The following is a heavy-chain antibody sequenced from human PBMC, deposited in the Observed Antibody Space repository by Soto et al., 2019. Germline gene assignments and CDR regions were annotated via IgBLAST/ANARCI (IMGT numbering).Heavy chain of an antibody. J-gene: IGHJ4*02. CDR2: IYYSGST. V-gene: IGHV4-59*12. D-gene: IGHD6-19*01. CDR3: ARDRSGWAQVVDY. Sequence: PLETLSLTCTASGGSISSYYWSWIRQPPGKGLEWIGYIYYSGSTNYNPSLKSRVTISVDTSKNHFSLKLSSVTAADTAVYYCARDRSGWAQVVDYWGQGTLVSVYS. CDR1: GGSISSYY.